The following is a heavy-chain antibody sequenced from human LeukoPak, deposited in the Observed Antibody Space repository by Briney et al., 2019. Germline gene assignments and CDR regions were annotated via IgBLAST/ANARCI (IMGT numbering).Heavy chain of an antibody. V-gene: IGHV1-69*05. J-gene: IGHJ6*03. CDR3: ARTTPSPSGDYYMDV. D-gene: IGHD3-3*01. CDR1: GGTFSSYA. CDR2: IIPIFGTA. Sequence: GASVKVSCKASGGTFSSYAISWVRQAPGQGLEWMGGIIPIFGTANYAQKFQGRVTITTDESTSTAYMELSSLRSGDTAVYYCARTTPSPSGDYYMDVWGKGTTVTASS.